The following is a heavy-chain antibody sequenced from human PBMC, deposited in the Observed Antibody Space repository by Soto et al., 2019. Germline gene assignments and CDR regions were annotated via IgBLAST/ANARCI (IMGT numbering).Heavy chain of an antibody. D-gene: IGHD2-15*01. CDR3: ARRYCSAGSCYPLDY. Sequence: PSETLSLTCTVSGGSISSGGYYWSWIRQHPEKGLEWVGYISYSGIPYNNPSLKSRVSMSVDTSKNQFSLKLISVTAADTAVYYCARRYCSAGSCYPLDYWGQGTLVTSPQ. V-gene: IGHV4-31*03. J-gene: IGHJ4*02. CDR1: GGSISSGGYY. CDR2: ISYSGIP.